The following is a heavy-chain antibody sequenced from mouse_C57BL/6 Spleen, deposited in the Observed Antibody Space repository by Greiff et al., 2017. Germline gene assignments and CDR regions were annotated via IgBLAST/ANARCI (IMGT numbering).Heavy chain of an antibody. J-gene: IGHJ3*01. Sequence: EVQLQQSGPELVKPGALVKISCKASGYTFTDYYMNWVKQSHGKSLEWIGDINPNNGGTSYNQKFKGKATLTVDKSSSTAYMELRSLTSEDSAVYYCGPFAYWGQGTLVTVSA. CDR3: GPFAY. CDR2: INPNNGGT. CDR1: GYTFTDYY. V-gene: IGHV1-26*01.